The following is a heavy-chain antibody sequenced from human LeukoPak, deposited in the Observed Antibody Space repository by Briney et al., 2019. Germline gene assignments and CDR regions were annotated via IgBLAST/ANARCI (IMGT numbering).Heavy chain of an antibody. CDR2: ISSSSSYI. V-gene: IGHV3-21*01. CDR3: ARTDGAPYGDYEEAFDI. J-gene: IGHJ3*02. D-gene: IGHD4-17*01. CDR1: GFTFSSYS. Sequence: PGGSLRLSCAASGFTFSSYSMNWVRQAPGKGLEWVSSISSSSSYIYYADSVKGRFTISRDNAKNSLYLQMNSLRAEDTAVYYCARTDGAPYGDYEEAFDIWGQGTMVTVSS.